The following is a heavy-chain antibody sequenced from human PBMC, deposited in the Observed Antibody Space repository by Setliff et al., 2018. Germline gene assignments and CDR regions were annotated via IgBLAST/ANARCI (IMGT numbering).Heavy chain of an antibody. J-gene: IGHJ4*02. CDR2: ISRGGNTI. CDR1: GFTFSDYY. D-gene: IGHD6-19*01. V-gene: IGHV3-11*04. Sequence: LRLSCAASGFTFSDYYMTWIRQAPGKGLEWVSYISRGGNTIYYADSVKGRFTISRDNAKNSLYLQMNNLRAEDTAVYYCAKELAVAGSCIDYWGQGTLVTVSS. CDR3: AKELAVAGSCIDY.